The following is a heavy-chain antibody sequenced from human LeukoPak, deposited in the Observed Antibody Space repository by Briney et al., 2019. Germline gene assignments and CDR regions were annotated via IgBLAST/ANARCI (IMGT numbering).Heavy chain of an antibody. Sequence: PGGSLRLSCAASGFTVSSTYMSWVRQDPGKGLEWLSVIYSGGSTYYADSVKGRFTISRDNSKNTLSLQMNSLRAEDTAVYYCARGEYYYDSSGYYSWGQGTLVTVSS. J-gene: IGHJ4*02. V-gene: IGHV3-53*01. CDR2: IYSGGST. D-gene: IGHD3-22*01. CDR1: GFTVSSTY. CDR3: ARGEYYYDSSGYYS.